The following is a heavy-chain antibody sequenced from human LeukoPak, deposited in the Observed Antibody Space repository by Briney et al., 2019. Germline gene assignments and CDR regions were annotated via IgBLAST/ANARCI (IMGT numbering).Heavy chain of an antibody. V-gene: IGHV3-33*05. CDR1: GFTFSSFG. D-gene: IGHD2-15*01. Sequence: GGSLRLSCAASGFTFSSFGKHWVRQAPGRGLEWVALILYDEKYYADSVKGRFTISRDNSKNILYLQMDSLRVEDTAVYYCARYCSGGCYSGVDYWGQGTLVTVPS. CDR3: ARYCSGGCYSGVDY. J-gene: IGHJ4*02. CDR2: ILYDEK.